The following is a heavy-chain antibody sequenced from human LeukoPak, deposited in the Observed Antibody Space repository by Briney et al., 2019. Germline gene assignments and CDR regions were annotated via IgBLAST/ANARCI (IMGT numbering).Heavy chain of an antibody. CDR1: GFTFSTYT. CDR2: ISGSGGNT. J-gene: IGHJ4*02. V-gene: IGHV3-23*01. Sequence: PGGSLRLSCAASGFTFSTYTMSWVRQAPGKGLEWVSAISGSGGNTYYADSVKGRFTISRDNSKNTLYLQMDSLRADDTAVYYCAKAAFSRTSYFDYWGQETLVTASS. D-gene: IGHD3-3*02. CDR3: AKAAFSRTSYFDY.